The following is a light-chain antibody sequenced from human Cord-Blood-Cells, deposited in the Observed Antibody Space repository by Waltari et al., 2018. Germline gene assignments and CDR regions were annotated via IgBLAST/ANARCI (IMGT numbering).Light chain of an antibody. V-gene: IGKV3-15*01. CDR3: QQYNNWPPLT. CDR1: QSVSSN. CDR2: GAS. Sequence: EIVITQSPDTLSVSSGATATLSCRASQSVSSNIAWYQQQPGQAPRLLLYGASTRATGIPARFSGSGSGTEFTLTISSLQSEDFAVYDCQQYNNWPPLTFGGGTKVEIK. J-gene: IGKJ4*01.